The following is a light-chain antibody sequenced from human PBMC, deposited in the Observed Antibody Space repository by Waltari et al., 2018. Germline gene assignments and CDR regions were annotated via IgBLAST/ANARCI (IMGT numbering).Light chain of an antibody. CDR2: DAS. V-gene: IGKV3-15*01. CDR1: QTIATN. J-gene: IGKJ5*01. Sequence: EVVMTQSPATLSVSPGERASLSCRASQTIATNLAWYQQKPGQPPRLLVYDASTRAPSITARFKGSGSETEFTLTISSLQSEDSAVYYCQQYKRWPPITFGQGTRLEI. CDR3: QQYKRWPPIT.